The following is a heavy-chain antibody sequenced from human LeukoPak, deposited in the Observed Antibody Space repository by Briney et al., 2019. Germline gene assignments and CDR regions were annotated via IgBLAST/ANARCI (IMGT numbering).Heavy chain of an antibody. CDR3: ARAGVYGDYDV. V-gene: IGHV4-34*01. J-gene: IGHJ6*02. Sequence: PSETLSLTCAVYGGSFMNYYWSWIRQPPGKGLEWIGEINHSGSTNYNPSLRSRVTFSLDTSKTQFSLKLGSLTAADTAIYYYARAGVYGDYDVWGQGTTVTVS. CDR1: GGSFMNYY. D-gene: IGHD4-17*01. CDR2: INHSGST.